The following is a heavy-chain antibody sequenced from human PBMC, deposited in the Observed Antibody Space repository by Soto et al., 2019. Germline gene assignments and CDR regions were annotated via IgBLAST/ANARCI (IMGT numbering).Heavy chain of an antibody. CDR2: IYYNGSP. Sequence: QVQLQESDAGLVKASQTMSLTCTVSGGSVSSGAYYWTWIRQRPWNGLEWVGYIYYNGSPYYSPSIKSRLSISLDTSKNQFSMRLSSVTAADTAMYYCARARLRAVYAFDIWGQGTMVTVSS. CDR3: ARARLRAVYAFDI. V-gene: IGHV4-31*03. CDR1: GGSVSSGAYY. D-gene: IGHD5-12*01. J-gene: IGHJ3*02.